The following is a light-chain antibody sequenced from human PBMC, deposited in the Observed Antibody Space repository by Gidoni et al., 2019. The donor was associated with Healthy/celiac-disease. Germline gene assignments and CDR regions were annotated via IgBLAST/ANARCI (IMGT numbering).Light chain of an antibody. J-gene: IGLJ2*01. CDR2: DNN. Sequence: QSVLTSPPSVSAAPGQKVTIYCSGSSSNIGNNYVSWYQQLPGTAPKLLIYDNNKRPSGMPDRFSGSKSGTSATLGITGLQTGDEADYYCGTWDSSLSAVVFGGGTKLTVL. V-gene: IGLV1-51*01. CDR3: GTWDSSLSAVV. CDR1: SSNIGNNY.